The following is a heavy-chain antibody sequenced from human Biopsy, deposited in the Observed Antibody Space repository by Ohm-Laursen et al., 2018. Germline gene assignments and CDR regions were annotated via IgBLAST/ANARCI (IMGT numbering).Heavy chain of an antibody. CDR2: ISSDGSLK. V-gene: IGHV3-30*18. J-gene: IGHJ5*02. CDR3: AKGGRVGPTQWFSP. Sequence: SLRLSCAASGFTFSSNGMHWVRQAPGKGLEWVTAISSDGSLKYYTNSVEGRFTISRDNSKNTLFLQMNSLRAEDTAMYYCAKGGRVGPTQWFSPWGQGTLVTVSS. CDR1: GFTFSSNG. D-gene: IGHD1-26*01.